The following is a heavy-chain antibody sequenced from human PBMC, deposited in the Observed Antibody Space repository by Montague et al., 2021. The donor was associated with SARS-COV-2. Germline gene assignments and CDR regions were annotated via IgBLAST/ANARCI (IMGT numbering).Heavy chain of an antibody. CDR3: TSGREGNYNVMDV. CDR2: YN. J-gene: IGHJ6*02. D-gene: IGHD1-1*01. Sequence: YNYYSVSVRGRVTINPDTSKNQFSLQLTSVTPEYTAIYYCTSGREGNYNVMDVWGQGTTVTVSS. V-gene: IGHV6-1*01.